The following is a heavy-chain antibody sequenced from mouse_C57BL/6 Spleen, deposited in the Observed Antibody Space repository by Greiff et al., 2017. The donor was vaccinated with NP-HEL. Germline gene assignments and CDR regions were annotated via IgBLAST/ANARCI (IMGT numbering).Heavy chain of an antibody. CDR1: GYTFTSYW. Sequence: QVQLQQPGAELVMPGASVKLSCKASGYTFTSYWMHWVKQRPGQGLEWIGEIDPSDSYTNYNQKFKGKSTLTVDKSSSTAYMQLSSLTSEDSAVYYCASAASTADYFDYWGQGTTLTVSS. CDR3: ASAASTADYFDY. D-gene: IGHD1-2*01. V-gene: IGHV1-69*01. J-gene: IGHJ2*01. CDR2: IDPSDSYT.